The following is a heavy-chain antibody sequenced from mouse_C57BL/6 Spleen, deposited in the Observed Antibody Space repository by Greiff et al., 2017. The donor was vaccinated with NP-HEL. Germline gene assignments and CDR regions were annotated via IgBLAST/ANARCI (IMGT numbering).Heavy chain of an antibody. CDR1: GYTFTSYW. V-gene: IGHV1-69*01. D-gene: IGHD1-1*01. Sequence: QVQLKQPGAELVMPGASVKLSCKASGYTFTSYWMHWVKQRPGQGLEWIGEIDPSDSYTNYNQKFKGKSTLTVDKSSSTAYMQLSSLTSEDSAVYYCARSSGTTVVDHWGQGTLVTVSA. CDR3: ARSSGTTVVDH. CDR2: IDPSDSYT. J-gene: IGHJ3*01.